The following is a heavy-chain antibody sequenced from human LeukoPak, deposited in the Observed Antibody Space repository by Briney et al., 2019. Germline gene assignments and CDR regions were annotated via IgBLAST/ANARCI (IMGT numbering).Heavy chain of an antibody. D-gene: IGHD3-22*01. CDR3: ARVGDSSGYYYPDY. CDR2: IYTSGST. V-gene: IGHV4-4*07. J-gene: IGHJ4*02. Sequence: SETLSLTCSVSGGSISSYYWSWIRQPAGKGLEWIGRIYTSGSTNYNPSLKSRVTMSVDTSKNQFSLKLSSVTAADTAVYYCARVGDSSGYYYPDYWGQGTLVTVSS. CDR1: GGSISSYY.